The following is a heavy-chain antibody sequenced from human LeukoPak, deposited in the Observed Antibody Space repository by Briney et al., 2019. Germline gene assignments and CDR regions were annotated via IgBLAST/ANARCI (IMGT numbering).Heavy chain of an antibody. Sequence: SETLSLTCTVSGGSISSYYWSWLRQPPGKGLEGIGYIYYSGSTNYNRFLKSRVTISVDTSKKQFSLKLRSVTGADPAVYYCGTHESRGLGRCSPFGYWGQGTLVTVSS. CDR1: GGSISSYY. J-gene: IGHJ4*02. CDR3: GTHESRGLGRCSPFGY. V-gene: IGHV4-59*08. CDR2: IYYSGST. D-gene: IGHD2-15*01.